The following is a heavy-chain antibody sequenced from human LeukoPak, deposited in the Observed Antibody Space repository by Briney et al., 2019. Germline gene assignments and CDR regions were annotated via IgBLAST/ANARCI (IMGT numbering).Heavy chain of an antibody. J-gene: IGHJ4*02. D-gene: IGHD2-2*01. CDR1: GYTFTGYY. CDR3: ARGYCSSTSCYAGIEARGGGYEPNDY. CDR2: INPNSGGT. V-gene: IGHV1-2*02. Sequence: GASVKVSCKASGYTFTGYYMHWVRQAPGQGLEWMGWINPNSGGTNYAQKFQGRVTMTRDTSISTAYMELSRLRSEDTAVYYCARGYCSSTSCYAGIEARGGGYEPNDYWGQGTLVTVSS.